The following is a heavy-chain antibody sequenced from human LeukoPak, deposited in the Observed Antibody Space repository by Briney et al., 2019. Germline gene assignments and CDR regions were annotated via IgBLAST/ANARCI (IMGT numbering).Heavy chain of an antibody. CDR3: ASLTLIDY. J-gene: IGHJ4*02. V-gene: IGHV3-21*01. D-gene: IGHD3-9*01. CDR2: ISSSSSYI. CDR1: GFTFSIYT. Sequence: GGSLRLSCAASGFTFSIYTMNWVRPAPGKGLEWVSSISSSSSYIYYADSVKGRFTISRDNAKNSLYLQMNSLRAEDTAVYYCASLTLIDYWGQGTLVTVSS.